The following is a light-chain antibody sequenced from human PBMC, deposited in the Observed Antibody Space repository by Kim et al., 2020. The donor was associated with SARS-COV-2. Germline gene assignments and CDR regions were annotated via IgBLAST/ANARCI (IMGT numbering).Light chain of an antibody. CDR3: LQHSTYPIT. CDR1: QDIRND. J-gene: IGKJ5*01. V-gene: IGKV1-17*01. Sequence: ASVGDRVTITCRASQDIRNDLGWYQQNPGRTPKRLIYGASSLQSGVPSRFSGSGSGTEFTLTISSVQPEDFATYFCLQHSTYPITFGQGTRLEIK. CDR2: GAS.